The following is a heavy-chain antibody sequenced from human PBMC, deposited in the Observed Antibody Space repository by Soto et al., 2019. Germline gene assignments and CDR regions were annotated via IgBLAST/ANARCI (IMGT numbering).Heavy chain of an antibody. Sequence: EVQLLQTGGGLVQPEGSLSLSCAASGFIFSTYAMNWVRQAPGKGLEWVSAINRDSDTTYYAESVRGRFTISRDNSINALYLHMRSLRPEDTAVYYCAHPRGYGVFDAVDIWGQGTMVTVSS. CDR1: GFIFSTYA. V-gene: IGHV3-23*01. CDR3: AHPRGYGVFDAVDI. CDR2: INRDSDTT. D-gene: IGHD4-17*01. J-gene: IGHJ3*02.